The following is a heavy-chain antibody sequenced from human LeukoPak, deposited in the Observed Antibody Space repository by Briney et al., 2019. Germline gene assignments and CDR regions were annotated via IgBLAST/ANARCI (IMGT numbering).Heavy chain of an antibody. CDR3: ARDSSGYSAEYFQH. V-gene: IGHV3-53*05. CDR1: GFTVSSNY. Sequence: PGGSLRLSCAASGFTVSSNYMSWVRQAPGKGLEWVSVIYSGGSTYYADSVKGRLTISRDNSKNTLYLQMNSLRAEDTAVYYCARDSSGYSAEYFQHWGQGTLVTVSS. J-gene: IGHJ1*01. D-gene: IGHD3-22*01. CDR2: IYSGGST.